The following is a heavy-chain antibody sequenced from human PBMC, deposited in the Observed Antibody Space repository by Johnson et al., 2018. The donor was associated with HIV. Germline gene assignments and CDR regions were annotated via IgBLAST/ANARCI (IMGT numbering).Heavy chain of an antibody. CDR3: AKEPRPGIVATDDAFDI. CDR2: IRYDGSNK. V-gene: IGHV3-30*02. D-gene: IGHD5-12*01. Sequence: VQLVESGGGVVQPGRSLRLSCAASGFTFSSYGMHWVRQAPGKGLEWVAFIRYDGSNKYYADSVKGRFTISRDNSKNTLYLQMNSLRAEDTAVYYCAKEPRPGIVATDDAFDIWGQGTMVTVSS. CDR1: GFTFSSYG. J-gene: IGHJ3*02.